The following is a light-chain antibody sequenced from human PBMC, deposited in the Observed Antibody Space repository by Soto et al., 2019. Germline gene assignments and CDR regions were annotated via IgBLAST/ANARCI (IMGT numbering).Light chain of an antibody. CDR2: GNS. CDR1: SSNIGAGYD. V-gene: IGLV1-40*01. Sequence: QSVLTQPPSVSGAPGQRVTMSCTGSSSNIGAGYDVHWYQQLPGTAPKLLIYGNSNRPSGVPDRFSGSKSGTAASLAITGLQAADEADYYCQSYDSSLSGYVFGTGTKLTVL. CDR3: QSYDSSLSGYV. J-gene: IGLJ1*01.